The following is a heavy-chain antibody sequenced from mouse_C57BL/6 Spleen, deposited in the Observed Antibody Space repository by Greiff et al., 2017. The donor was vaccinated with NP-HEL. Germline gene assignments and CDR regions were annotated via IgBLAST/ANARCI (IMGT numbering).Heavy chain of an antibody. CDR1: GYTFTDYY. V-gene: IGHV1-76*01. J-gene: IGHJ2*01. CDR2: IYPGSGNT. CDR3: AFKDYFDY. Sequence: QVQLQQSGAELVRPGASVKLSCKASGYTFTDYYINWVKQRPGQGLEWIARIYPGSGNTYYNEKFKGKATLTAEKSSSTAYMQLSSLTSEDSAVYFCAFKDYFDYWGQGTTLTVSS.